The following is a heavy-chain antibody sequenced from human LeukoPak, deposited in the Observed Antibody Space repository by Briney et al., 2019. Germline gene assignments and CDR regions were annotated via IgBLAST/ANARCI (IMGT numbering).Heavy chain of an antibody. CDR3: ARGKSMIVEDY. V-gene: IGHV5-51*01. J-gene: IGHJ4*02. CDR1: GYSFTSYW. Sequence: AESLKISCKGSGYSFTSYWIGWVRPMPGKGLEWMGIIYPGDSDTRYSPSFQGQVTISADKSISTAYLKWSRLKASDTAMYYCARGKSMIVEDYWGQGALVTVSP. CDR2: IYPGDSDT. D-gene: IGHD3-22*01.